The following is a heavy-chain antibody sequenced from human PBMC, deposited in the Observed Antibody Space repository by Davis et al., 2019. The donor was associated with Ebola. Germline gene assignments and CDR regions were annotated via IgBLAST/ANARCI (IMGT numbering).Heavy chain of an antibody. D-gene: IGHD6-6*01. CDR3: AKVGRSSSPGYFDY. CDR2: ITGSGSLT. V-gene: IGHV3-23*01. CDR1: GFTFSSYA. J-gene: IGHJ4*02. Sequence: GESLKISCAASGFTFSSYAMSWVRQTPGKGLEWVSAITGSGSLTGYADSVKGRFTISRDNSKNTLNMQMNSLRVEDTAVYYCAKVGRSSSPGYFDYWGQGTLVTVSS.